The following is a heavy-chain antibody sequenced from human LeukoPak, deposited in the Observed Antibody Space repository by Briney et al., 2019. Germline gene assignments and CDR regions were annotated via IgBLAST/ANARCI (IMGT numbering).Heavy chain of an antibody. Sequence: SETLSLTCIVSGGSISSISSNNYHWGWIRQPPGKGLEWIGSIYYSGSTYYNPSLKSRVTISVDTSKNQFSLKLSSVTAADTAVYYCARVRITIFGVVKYYFDYWGQGTLVTVSS. CDR3: ARVRITIFGVVKYYFDY. D-gene: IGHD3-3*01. CDR1: GGSISSISSNNYH. CDR2: IYYSGST. V-gene: IGHV4-39*01. J-gene: IGHJ4*02.